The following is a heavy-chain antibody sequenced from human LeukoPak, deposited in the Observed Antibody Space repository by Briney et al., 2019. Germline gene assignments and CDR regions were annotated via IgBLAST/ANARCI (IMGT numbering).Heavy chain of an antibody. CDR3: AKVSRRETPHYYYYMDV. V-gene: IGHV3-30*18. Sequence: GGSLRLSCAASGFTFSSYGMHWVRQAPGEGLEWVAVISYDGSNKYYADSVKGRFTISRDNSKNTLYLQMNSLRAEDTAVYYCAKVSRRETPHYYYYMDVWGKGTTVTIPS. D-gene: IGHD1-26*01. CDR1: GFTFSSYG. J-gene: IGHJ6*03. CDR2: ISYDGSNK.